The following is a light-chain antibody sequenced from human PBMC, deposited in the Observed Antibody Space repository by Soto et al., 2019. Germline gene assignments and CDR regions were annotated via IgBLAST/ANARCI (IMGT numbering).Light chain of an antibody. CDR2: DTS. Sequence: EIVLTQSPATLSLSPGERATLSCRASQSVDSHLGWYQQKPGQAPRLLIFDTSNRATGIPVRFSGSGSGTAFTLTISSLEPEAFSLYYCQQRNTWPETFGQGNKLEIK. J-gene: IGKJ2*01. CDR1: QSVDSH. V-gene: IGKV3-11*01. CDR3: QQRNTWPET.